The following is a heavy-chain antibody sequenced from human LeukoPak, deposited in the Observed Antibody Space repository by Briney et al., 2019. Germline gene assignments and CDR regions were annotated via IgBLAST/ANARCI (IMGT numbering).Heavy chain of an antibody. Sequence: GGSLRLSCAASGFTFSSYWMSWVRQAPGKGLEWVSYISSSSSTIYFADSVKGRFTISRDNAKNSLYLPMNSLRAEDTAVYYCARKVLSGYDWAVPGYYYMDVWGKGTTVTVSS. D-gene: IGHD5-12*01. J-gene: IGHJ6*03. CDR1: GFTFSSYW. V-gene: IGHV3-48*01. CDR2: ISSSSSTI. CDR3: ARKVLSGYDWAVPGYYYMDV.